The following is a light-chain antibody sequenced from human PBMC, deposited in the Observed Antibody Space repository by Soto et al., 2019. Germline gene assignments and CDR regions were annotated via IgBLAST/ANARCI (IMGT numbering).Light chain of an antibody. CDR1: QSISNY. J-gene: IGKJ1*01. Sequence: DIQMTQSPSSLSASVGDRVTITCRASQSISNYLNWYQLKPGKAPKLLIYAASILQSGVPSRFSGSVSGTDFTLTISSLQPEDFATYYFQQTYNTPRTFGQGTKVEIK. CDR2: AAS. V-gene: IGKV1-39*01. CDR3: QQTYNTPRT.